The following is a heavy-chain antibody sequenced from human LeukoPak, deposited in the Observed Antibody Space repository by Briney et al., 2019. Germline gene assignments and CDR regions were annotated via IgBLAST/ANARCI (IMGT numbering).Heavy chain of an antibody. J-gene: IGHJ4*02. CDR1: RFTVATNH. CDR3: ARASRWLAFDT. Sequence: GGSLRLSCAASRFTVATNHMNWVRQAPGKGLEWVSVIYNGDNTAYADSVKGRFTVSRDNSKNTLYLQMHSLRAEDTAVYFCARASRWLAFDTWGQGTLSPSP. V-gene: IGHV3-66*01. D-gene: IGHD6-19*01. CDR2: IYNGDNT.